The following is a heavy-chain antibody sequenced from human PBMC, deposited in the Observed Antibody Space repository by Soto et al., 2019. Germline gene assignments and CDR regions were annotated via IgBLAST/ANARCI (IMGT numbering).Heavy chain of an antibody. D-gene: IGHD2-8*01. CDR1: GFTFSSYG. J-gene: IGHJ4*02. CDR3: ARERMGFYFDY. V-gene: IGHV3-33*01. CDR2: IWYDGSNK. Sequence: GGSLRLSCAASGFTFSSYGMHWVRQAPGKGLEWVAVIWYDGSNKYYADSVKGRFTISRDNSKNTLYLQMNSLRAEDTAVYYCARERMGFYFDYWGQGTLVTVSS.